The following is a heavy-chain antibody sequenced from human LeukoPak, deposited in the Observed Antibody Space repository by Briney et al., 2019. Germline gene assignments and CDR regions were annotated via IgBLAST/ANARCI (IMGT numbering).Heavy chain of an antibody. V-gene: IGHV3-30*04. D-gene: IGHD3-9*01. J-gene: IGHJ4*02. CDR3: AKDSRYFDWLMDY. CDR1: GFTFSSYA. Sequence: GGSLRLSCAASGFTFSSYAMHWVRQAPGKGLEWVAVISYDGSNKYYADSVKGRFTISRDNSKNTLYLQMNSLRAEDTAVYYCAKDSRYFDWLMDYWGQGTLVTVSS. CDR2: ISYDGSNK.